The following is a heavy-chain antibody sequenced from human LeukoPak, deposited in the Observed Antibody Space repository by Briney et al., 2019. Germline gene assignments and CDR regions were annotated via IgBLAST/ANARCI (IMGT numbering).Heavy chain of an antibody. CDR2: ISSSGGGT. CDR1: GFTFSNYA. J-gene: IGHJ4*02. D-gene: IGHD6-19*01. CDR3: AKDLRYSSI. V-gene: IGHV3-23*01. Sequence: GGSLRLSCAASGFTFSNYAMSWVRQAPGKGLEWVSAISSSGGGTYYADSVKGRFTISRDNSKNTLYPQMNSLRAEDTAIYYCAKDLRYSSIWGQGTLVTVSS.